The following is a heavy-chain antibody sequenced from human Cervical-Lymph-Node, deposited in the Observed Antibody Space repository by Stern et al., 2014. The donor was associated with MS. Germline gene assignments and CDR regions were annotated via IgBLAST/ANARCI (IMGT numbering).Heavy chain of an antibody. CDR2: IIPIFGTA. J-gene: IGHJ3*02. V-gene: IGHV1-69*01. Sequence: QVKLVQSGAEVKKPGSSVKVSCKASGGTFSSYAISWVRQAPGQGLEWMGGIIPIFGTANYAQKFQGRVTITADESTSTAYMELSSLRSEDTAVYYCARDLYSSGYHLGYAFDIWGQGTMVTVSS. D-gene: IGHD3-22*01. CDR1: GGTFSSYA. CDR3: ARDLYSSGYHLGYAFDI.